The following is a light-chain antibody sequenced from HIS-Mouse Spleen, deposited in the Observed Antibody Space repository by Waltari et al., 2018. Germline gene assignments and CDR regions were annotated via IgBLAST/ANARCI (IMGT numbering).Light chain of an antibody. CDR3: AAWDDSLSGPRV. J-gene: IGLJ3*02. V-gene: IGLV1-47*01. CDR1: SPNIGSNY. CDR2: RNN. Sequence: QSVLTQPPSASGTPGQRVTISCSGSSPNIGSNYVSWYQQLPGTAPKLLIYRNNQRPSGVPDRFSGSKSGTSASLAISGLRSEDEADYYCAAWDDSLSGPRVFGGGTKLTVL.